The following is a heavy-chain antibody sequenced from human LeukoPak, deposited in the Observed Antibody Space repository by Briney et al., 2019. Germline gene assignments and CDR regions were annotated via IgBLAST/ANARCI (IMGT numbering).Heavy chain of an antibody. D-gene: IGHD2-2*01. CDR3: ARVNGYCSSISCFLDY. Sequence: SVKVSCKTSGGTFSSHVISWVRQAPGQGLEWMGGIIPIFGTANYAQKFQGRVTITADKFTNKVYMELSSLRSDDMAIYFCARVNGYCSSISCFLDYWGQGTLVTVSS. V-gene: IGHV1-69*06. J-gene: IGHJ4*02. CDR2: IIPIFGTA. CDR1: GGTFSSHV.